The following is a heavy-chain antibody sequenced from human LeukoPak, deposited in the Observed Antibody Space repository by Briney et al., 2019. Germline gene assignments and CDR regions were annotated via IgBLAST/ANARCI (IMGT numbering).Heavy chain of an antibody. CDR1: GYSFTTYW. CDR3: ARSASGSSSPDGHFDY. D-gene: IGHD1-26*01. V-gene: IGHV5-51*03. J-gene: IGHJ4*02. CDR2: IYPGDSDT. Sequence: PGQSLKISCESSGYSFTTYWIGWVRQMPGKGLEWMGIIYPGDSDTRYSPSFQGQVTISADKSISTAYLQWSSLKASDTAMYYCARSASGSSSPDGHFDYWGQGTLVTVSS.